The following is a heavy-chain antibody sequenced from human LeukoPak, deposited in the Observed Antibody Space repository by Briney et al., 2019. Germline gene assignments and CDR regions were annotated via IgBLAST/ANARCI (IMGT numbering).Heavy chain of an antibody. CDR3: ARGEWNDAFDI. Sequence: GGSLRLSCAASGFTFSSYAMHWVRQAPGKGLEYVSAISSNGGSTYYANSVKGRFTISRDNSKNTLYLPMGSLRAEDMAVYYCARGEWNDAFDIWGQGTMVTVSS. V-gene: IGHV3-64*01. J-gene: IGHJ3*02. D-gene: IGHD3-16*01. CDR1: GFTFSSYA. CDR2: ISSNGGST.